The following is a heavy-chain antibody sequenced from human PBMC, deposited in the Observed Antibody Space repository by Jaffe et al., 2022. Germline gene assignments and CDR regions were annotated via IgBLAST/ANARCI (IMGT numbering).Heavy chain of an antibody. CDR3: ARDKCTGGVCP. CDR2: IKEDGSEK. J-gene: IGHJ3*01. CDR1: GFTFSSYW. D-gene: IGHD2-8*02. V-gene: IGHV3-7*01. Sequence: EVQLVESGGGLVQPGGSLRLSCAASGFTFSSYWMGWVRQAPGKGLDWVANIKEDGSEKYYVDSVKGRFTISRDNAKNSLYLQMNSLRAEDTAVYYCARDKCTGGVCPWGQGTMVTVSS.